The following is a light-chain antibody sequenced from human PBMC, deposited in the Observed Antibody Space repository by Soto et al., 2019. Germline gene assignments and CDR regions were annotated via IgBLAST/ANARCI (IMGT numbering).Light chain of an antibody. Sequence: QSVLTQPPSASGTPGQRVTISCSGSSSNIGTYYVDWYQQLPGTAPKLLIHRNGQRPSGVPDRFSGSKSGTSASLAISGLRSEDEADYYCAAWDDSLSGVVFGGGTKLTVL. V-gene: IGLV1-47*01. CDR1: SSNIGTYY. J-gene: IGLJ2*01. CDR3: AAWDDSLSGVV. CDR2: RNG.